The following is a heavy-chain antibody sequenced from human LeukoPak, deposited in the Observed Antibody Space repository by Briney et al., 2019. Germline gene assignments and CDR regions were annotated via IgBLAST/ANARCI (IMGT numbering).Heavy chain of an antibody. D-gene: IGHD1-26*01. V-gene: IGHV4-38-2*02. J-gene: IGHJ3*02. CDR2: IYHSGST. Sequence: SETLSLTCTVSGYSISSGYYWGWIRQPPGKGLEWIGSIYHSGSTYYNPSLRSRVTLSLDRSKNQFSLTLTSVTAADTAVYYCATGEDFLNAFDIWGQGTTVTVSS. CDR1: GYSISSGYY. CDR3: ATGEDFLNAFDI.